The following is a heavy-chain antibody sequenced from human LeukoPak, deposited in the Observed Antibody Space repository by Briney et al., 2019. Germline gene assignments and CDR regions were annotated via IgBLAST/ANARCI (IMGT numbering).Heavy chain of an antibody. CDR1: GGSISSGSYY. J-gene: IGHJ5*02. V-gene: IGHV4-61*02. Sequence: PSQTLSLTCTVSGGSISSGSYYWSWIQQPAGKGLEWIGRIYTSGSTNYNPSLKSRVTISVDTSKNQFSLKLSSVTAADTAVYYCARELSRGYNWFDPWGREPWSPSPQ. D-gene: IGHD3-10*01. CDR2: IYTSGST. CDR3: ARELSRGYNWFDP.